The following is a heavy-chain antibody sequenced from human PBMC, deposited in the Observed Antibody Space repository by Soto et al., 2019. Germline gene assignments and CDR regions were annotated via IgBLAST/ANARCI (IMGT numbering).Heavy chain of an antibody. Sequence: PSETLSLTCAVYGGSFSGYYWSWIRQPPGRGLEWIGEINHSGITKDNPSLKSRVTISVDTSKNQFSLKLSSVTAADTAVYYCARKSAPNYDSSGYYPRDFDYWGQGTLVTVS. CDR2: INHSGIT. CDR3: ARKSAPNYDSSGYYPRDFDY. CDR1: GGSFSGYY. J-gene: IGHJ4*02. D-gene: IGHD3-22*01. V-gene: IGHV4-34*01.